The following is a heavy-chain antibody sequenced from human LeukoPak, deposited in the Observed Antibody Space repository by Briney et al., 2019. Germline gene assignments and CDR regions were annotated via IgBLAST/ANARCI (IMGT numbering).Heavy chain of an antibody. J-gene: IGHJ6*02. D-gene: IGHD6-13*01. CDR1: GGSISSYY. CDR3: ATSYSSSWGPLDV. Sequence: SETLSLTCTVSGGSISSYYWSWIRQPPGKGLKWIGYIYYSGSTNYNPSLKSRVTISVDTSKNQFSLKLSSVTAADTAVYYCATSYSSSWGPLDVWGQGTTVTVSS. V-gene: IGHV4-59*01. CDR2: IYYSGST.